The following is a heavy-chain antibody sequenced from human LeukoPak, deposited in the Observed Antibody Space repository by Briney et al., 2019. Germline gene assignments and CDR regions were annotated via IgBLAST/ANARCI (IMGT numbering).Heavy chain of an antibody. V-gene: IGHV4-59*11. J-gene: IGHJ3*02. CDR3: GGADLDAFDI. CDR1: GGSISSHF. Sequence: SETLSLTCTVSGGSISSHFWSWIRQPPGKGLEWIGYIYYSGSTNYNPSLKSRVTISVDTSKNQFSLKLSSVTAADTAVYYCGGADLDAFDIWGQGTMVTVSS. CDR2: IYYSGST. D-gene: IGHD3-3*01.